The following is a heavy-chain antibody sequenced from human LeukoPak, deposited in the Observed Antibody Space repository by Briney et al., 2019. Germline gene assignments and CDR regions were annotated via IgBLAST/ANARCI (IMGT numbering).Heavy chain of an antibody. CDR3: ATSDTVSTYNWFDP. J-gene: IGHJ5*02. CDR1: GGSISSNTYF. CDR2: IRYSGST. V-gene: IGHV4-39*01. Sequence: PSETLSLTCNVSGGSISSNTYFWGWIRRPPGKGLEWIGSIRYSGSTYYNPSLKSRVTISVDTSKNQFSLNLSSLTAADTAVYYCATSDTVSTYNWFDPWGQRTLVTVSS. D-gene: IGHD5/OR15-5a*01.